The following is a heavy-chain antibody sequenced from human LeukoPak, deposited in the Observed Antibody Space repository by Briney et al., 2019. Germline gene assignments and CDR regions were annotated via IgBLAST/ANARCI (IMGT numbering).Heavy chain of an antibody. CDR1: GYTFTDYY. Sequence: ASVKVSCKASGYTFTDYYMHWVRQAPGQGLEWMGIFNPNTGSTTYAQRFQGRVTVTGDTSRSTVYMELSSLRSEDTAVYYCARDRREYIAAAGPPDFDYWGQGTLVTVSS. CDR3: ARDRREYIAAAGPPDFDY. CDR2: FNPNTGST. V-gene: IGHV1-46*01. J-gene: IGHJ4*02. D-gene: IGHD6-13*01.